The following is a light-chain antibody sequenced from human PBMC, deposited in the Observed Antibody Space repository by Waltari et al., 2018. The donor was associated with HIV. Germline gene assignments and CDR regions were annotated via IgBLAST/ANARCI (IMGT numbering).Light chain of an antibody. CDR2: DAS. Sequence: IVMTQSPATLSVSPGETATLSCRASQSVSYNVAWYQQKPGQAPRLLIYDASSRASGLPARFSGSGSGTEFTLTISSLQSEDFASYYCQQHNYWPPETFGQGTKLEMK. V-gene: IGKV3-15*01. CDR3: QQHNYWPPET. J-gene: IGKJ2*01. CDR1: QSVSYN.